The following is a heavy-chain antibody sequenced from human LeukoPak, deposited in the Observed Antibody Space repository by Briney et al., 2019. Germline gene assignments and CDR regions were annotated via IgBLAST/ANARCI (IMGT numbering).Heavy chain of an antibody. CDR3: ASEPPSGWYNANWFDP. J-gene: IGHJ5*02. CDR2: ISYDGSNK. Sequence: GRSLRLSCAASGFTFSSYAMHWVRQAPGKGLEWVAVISYDGSNKYYADSVKGRFTISRDNSKNTLYLQMNSLRAEDTAVYYCASEPPSGWYNANWFDPWGQGALVTVSS. CDR1: GFTFSSYA. D-gene: IGHD6-19*01. V-gene: IGHV3-30-3*01.